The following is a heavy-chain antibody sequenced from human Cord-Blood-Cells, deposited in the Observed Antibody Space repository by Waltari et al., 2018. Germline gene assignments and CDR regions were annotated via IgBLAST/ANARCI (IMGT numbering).Heavy chain of an antibody. CDR3: ARSGSAMGMVRGVPDAFDI. D-gene: IGHD3-10*01. CDR1: GYTFTGYY. V-gene: IGHV1-2*04. CDR2: INPNSGGT. J-gene: IGHJ3*02. Sequence: QVQLVQSGAEVKKPGASVKVSCKASGYTFTGYYMHWVRQAPGQGLEWMGWINPNSGGTNYAQKFQGWVTMTRDPSISTAYMELSRLRSDDTAVYYCARSGSAMGMVRGVPDAFDIWGQGTMVTVSS.